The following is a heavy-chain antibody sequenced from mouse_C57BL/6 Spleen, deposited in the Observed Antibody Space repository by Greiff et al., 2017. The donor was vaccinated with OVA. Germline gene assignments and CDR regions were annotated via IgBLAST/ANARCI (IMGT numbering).Heavy chain of an antibody. CDR1: GYTFTEYT. J-gene: IGHJ4*01. D-gene: IGHD1-1*01. CDR2: FYPGSGSI. Sequence: VKLQESGAELVKPGASVKLSCKASGYTFTEYTIHWVKQRSGQGLEWIGWFYPGSGSIKYNEKFKDKATLTADKSSSTVYMELSRLTSEDSAVYFCARHEAPYYYGSRDAMDYWGQGTSVTVSS. V-gene: IGHV1-62-2*01. CDR3: ARHEAPYYYGSRDAMDY.